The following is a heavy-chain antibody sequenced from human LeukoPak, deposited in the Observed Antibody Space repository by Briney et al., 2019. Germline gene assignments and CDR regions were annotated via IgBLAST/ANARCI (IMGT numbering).Heavy chain of an antibody. V-gene: IGHV1-8*01. Sequence: ASVKVSCKASGYTFTSYDINWVRQATGQGLEWMGWMNPNSGNTGYAQKFQGRVTMTRNTSISTAYMELSSLRSEDTAVYYCARSGGSVGIIDPWGQGTLVTVSS. CDR1: GYTFTSYD. CDR2: MNPNSGNT. J-gene: IGHJ5*02. CDR3: ARSGGSVGIIDP. D-gene: IGHD7-27*01.